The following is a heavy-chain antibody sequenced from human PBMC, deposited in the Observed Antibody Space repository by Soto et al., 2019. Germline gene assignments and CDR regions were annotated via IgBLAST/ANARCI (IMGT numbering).Heavy chain of an antibody. CDR1: GFTFSSYA. CDR2: ISGSGGRT. CDR3: ARDSPGYGDYVLFDY. Sequence: PGGSLRLSCAASGFTFSSYAMSWVRQAPGKGLEWVSAISGSGGRTYYADSVKGRFTISRDNSKNTLYLQMNSLRAEDTAVYFCARDSPGYGDYVLFDYWGQGTRVTVSS. V-gene: IGHV3-23*01. J-gene: IGHJ4*02. D-gene: IGHD4-17*01.